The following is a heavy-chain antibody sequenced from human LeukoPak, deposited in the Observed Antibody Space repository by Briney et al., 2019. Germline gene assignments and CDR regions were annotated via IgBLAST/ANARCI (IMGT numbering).Heavy chain of an antibody. J-gene: IGHJ5*02. CDR1: GGSINSDSDY. V-gene: IGHV4-39*07. D-gene: IGHD2/OR15-2a*01. CDR3: ARDFYGLDNWFDP. CDR2: IYYSGNT. Sequence: PSETLSLTCTVSGGSINSDSDYWGWIRQPPGKGLELIGNIYYSGNTYYNPSLKSRVTISLDTSKNQFSLKLSSVTAADTAVYYCARDFYGLDNWFDPWGQGTLVTVSS.